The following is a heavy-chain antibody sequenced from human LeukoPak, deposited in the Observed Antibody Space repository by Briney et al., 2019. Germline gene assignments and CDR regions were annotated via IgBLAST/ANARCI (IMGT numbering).Heavy chain of an antibody. J-gene: IGHJ3*02. D-gene: IGHD2-8*01. CDR1: GFTFSSYS. CDR2: ISSSSSYI. V-gene: IGHV3-21*04. Sequence: GGSLRLSCAASGFTFSSYSMNWVRQAPGKGLEWVSSISSSSSYIYYADSVKGRFTISRDNAKNSLYLQMNSLRAEDTALYYCAKDLGVLGLGAFDIWGQGTMVTVPS. CDR3: AKDLGVLGLGAFDI.